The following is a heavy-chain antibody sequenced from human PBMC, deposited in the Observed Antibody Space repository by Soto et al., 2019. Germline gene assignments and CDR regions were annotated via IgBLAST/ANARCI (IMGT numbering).Heavy chain of an antibody. CDR1: GGSISSSNW. CDR3: ARAAMGGSSWPFDY. J-gene: IGHJ4*02. D-gene: IGHD6-13*01. CDR2: IYHSGST. V-gene: IGHV4-4*02. Sequence: SETLSLTCAVSGGSISSSNWWSWVRQPPGKGLEWIGEIYHSGSTNYNPSLKSRVTISVDKSTNQFSLKLSSVTAADTVVYYCARAAMGGSSWPFDYWGQGTLVTV.